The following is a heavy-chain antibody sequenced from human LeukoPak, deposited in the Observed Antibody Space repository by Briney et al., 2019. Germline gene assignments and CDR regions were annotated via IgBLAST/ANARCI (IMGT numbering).Heavy chain of an antibody. Sequence: EASVKVSCKASGGTFSSYAISWVRQAPGQGLEWMGGIIPIFGTANYAQKFQGRVTITADESTSTAYMELSSLRSEDTAVYYCASGWFGELWDYYYGMGVWGKGTTVTVSS. CDR3: ASGWFGELWDYYYGMGV. CDR2: IIPIFGTA. J-gene: IGHJ6*04. CDR1: GGTFSSYA. V-gene: IGHV1-69*13. D-gene: IGHD3-10*01.